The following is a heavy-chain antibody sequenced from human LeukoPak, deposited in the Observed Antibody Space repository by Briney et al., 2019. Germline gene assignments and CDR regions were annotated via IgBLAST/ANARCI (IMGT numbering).Heavy chain of an antibody. Sequence: ASVKVSCKASGYSFTTYAMNWVRQAPGQGLEWMGWINTNIGNPTYAQGFTGRFVFSLDTSASTAYLQISSLKAEDTAVYYCARDIPGMDVWGQGTTVTVSS. CDR1: GYSFTTYA. CDR2: INTNIGNP. CDR3: ARDIPGMDV. J-gene: IGHJ6*02. V-gene: IGHV7-4-1*02.